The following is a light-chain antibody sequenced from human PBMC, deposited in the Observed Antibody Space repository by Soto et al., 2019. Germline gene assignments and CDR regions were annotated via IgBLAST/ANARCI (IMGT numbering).Light chain of an antibody. Sequence: DIVMTQSPATLSVSPGERATLSCRASQSVSTDLAWYQQKPGQAPRLLVHGASTRATGIPARFSGSGSGTEFSLTISSLQSEDLAVYYCQQHNDWPWTFGQGTKVEIK. V-gene: IGKV3-15*01. J-gene: IGKJ1*01. CDR3: QQHNDWPWT. CDR2: GAS. CDR1: QSVSTD.